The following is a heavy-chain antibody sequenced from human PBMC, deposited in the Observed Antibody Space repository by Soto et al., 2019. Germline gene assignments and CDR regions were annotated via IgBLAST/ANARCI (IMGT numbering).Heavy chain of an antibody. D-gene: IGHD2-8*02. CDR1: GGSFSGYY. J-gene: IGHJ4*02. CDR3: ARDKITGLFDY. Sequence: SETLSLTCAVYGGSFSGYYWTWIRQPPGTGLEWIGEINLSGSTNYNPSLKSRVTISVDTSKNQFSLKLTSVTAADTAVYYCARDKITGLFDYWGQGTLVTV. V-gene: IGHV4-34*01. CDR2: INLSGST.